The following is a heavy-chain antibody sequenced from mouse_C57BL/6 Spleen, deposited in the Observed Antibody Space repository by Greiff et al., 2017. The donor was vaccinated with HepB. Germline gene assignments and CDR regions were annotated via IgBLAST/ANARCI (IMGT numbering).Heavy chain of an antibody. CDR1: GFTFSDYG. CDR3: ARKDYGRDYYAMDY. V-gene: IGHV5-17*01. D-gene: IGHD2-4*01. CDR2: ISSGSSTI. Sequence: EVKLQESGGGLVKPGGSLKLSCAASGFTFSDYGMHWVRQAPEKGLEWVAYISSGSSTIYYADTVKGRFTISRDNAKNTLFLQMTSLRSEDTAMYYCARKDYGRDYYAMDYWGQGTSVTVSS. J-gene: IGHJ4*01.